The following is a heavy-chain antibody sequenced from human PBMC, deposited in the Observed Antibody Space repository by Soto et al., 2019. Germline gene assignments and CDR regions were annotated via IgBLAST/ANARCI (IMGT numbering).Heavy chain of an antibody. Sequence: SLRLSCAASGFTFSSYAMSWVHQAPGKGLEWVSAISGSGGSTYYADSVKGRFTISRDNSKNTLYLQMNSLRAEDTAVYYCAKGSLIGTIFGVVIMARYYYYGMDVWGQGTTVTVSS. CDR2: ISGSGGST. V-gene: IGHV3-23*01. CDR1: GFTFSSYA. D-gene: IGHD3-3*01. J-gene: IGHJ6*02. CDR3: AKGSLIGTIFGVVIMARYYYYGMDV.